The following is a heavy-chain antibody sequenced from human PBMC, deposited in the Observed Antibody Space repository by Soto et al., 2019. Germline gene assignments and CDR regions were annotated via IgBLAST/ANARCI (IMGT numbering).Heavy chain of an antibody. D-gene: IGHD2-2*01. Sequence: GGSLTLSCAASGFTFSNAWMGWLRQAPGKGLEWVGRIKRRHDVGTADYAAPVKGRFTISRDDSKNTLYLQMDSLKTEDTAVYYCTTQSLVAPAGGYEYWGQGT. CDR2: IKRRHDVGTA. CDR1: GFTFSNAW. CDR3: TTQSLVAPAGGYEY. J-gene: IGHJ4*02. V-gene: IGHV3-15*01.